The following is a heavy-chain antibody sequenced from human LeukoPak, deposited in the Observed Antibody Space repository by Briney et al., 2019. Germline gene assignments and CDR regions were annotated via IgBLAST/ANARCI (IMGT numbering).Heavy chain of an antibody. CDR2: IIPILGIA. J-gene: IGHJ5*02. D-gene: IGHD5-18*01. V-gene: IGHV1-69*04. Sequence: GASVKVSCTASGGTFTIYAISWVQQAPGQGLEWMGRIIPILGIANYAQKFQGRVTITADKSTSTAYMELSSLRSEDTAVYYCARDLSGGYSYGPNWFDPWGQGTLVTVSS. CDR3: ARDLSGGYSYGPNWFDP. CDR1: GGTFTIYA.